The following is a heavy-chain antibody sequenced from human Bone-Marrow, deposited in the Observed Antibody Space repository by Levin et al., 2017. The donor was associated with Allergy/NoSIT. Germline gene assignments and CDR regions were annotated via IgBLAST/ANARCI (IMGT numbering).Heavy chain of an antibody. CDR1: GFTFNNYA. J-gene: IGHJ4*02. Sequence: RAGGSLRLSCAGSGFTFNNYAMDWVRQAPGEGLKWVSAITRDGDRTYYADSVKGRFTISRDNSKNTVYLQMSSLRAEDTAVYYCAREFGASGWYSVDYWGQGTLVTVSS. D-gene: IGHD6-19*01. V-gene: IGHV3-23*01. CDR3: AREFGASGWYSVDY. CDR2: ITRDGDRT.